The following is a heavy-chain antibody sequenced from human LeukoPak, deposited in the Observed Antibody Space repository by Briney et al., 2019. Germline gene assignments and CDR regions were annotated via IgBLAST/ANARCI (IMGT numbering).Heavy chain of an antibody. J-gene: IGHJ4*02. V-gene: IGHV4-31*03. CDR2: IYYSGST. CDR3: ARARIVATFRFDS. Sequence: SQTLSLTCTVSGGSISSGGYYWNWIRQHPGKGLEWIGYIYYSGSTYYNPSLKSRVTISVDTSKNQFSLKLNSVTAAAAAVYYCARARIVATFRFDSWGQGTLVTVSS. D-gene: IGHD5-12*01. CDR1: GGSISSGGYY.